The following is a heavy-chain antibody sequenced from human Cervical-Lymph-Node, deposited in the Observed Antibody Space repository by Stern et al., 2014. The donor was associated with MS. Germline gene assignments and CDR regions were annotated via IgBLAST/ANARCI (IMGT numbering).Heavy chain of an antibody. D-gene: IGHD3-10*01. CDR3: ARGVEFGYYYYYAMDV. CDR2: IVPLFGTA. V-gene: IGHV1-69*01. CDR1: GGTFINYV. Sequence: VQLVESGAEVKKPGSSVKVSCKASGGTFINYVYTWVRQAPGQGLEWMGGIVPLFGTANYAQKFQGRVKITADESTSTTYMELSSLRSEDTAVYYCARGVEFGYYYYYAMDVWGQGTTVVVSS. J-gene: IGHJ6*02.